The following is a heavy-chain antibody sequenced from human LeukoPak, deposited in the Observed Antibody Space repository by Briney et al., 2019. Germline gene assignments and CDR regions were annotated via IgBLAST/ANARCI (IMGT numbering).Heavy chain of an antibody. D-gene: IGHD6-13*01. CDR1: GFTFSSYG. J-gene: IGHJ5*02. V-gene: IGHV3-30*03. CDR3: ARSGYSSSWNRFDP. Sequence: PGGSLRLSCAASGFTFSSYGMHWVRQAPGKGLEWVAVISYDGSNKYYADSVKGRFTISRDNSKNTVYLQMNSLRAEDTAVYYCARSGYSSSWNRFDPWGQGTLVTVSS. CDR2: ISYDGSNK.